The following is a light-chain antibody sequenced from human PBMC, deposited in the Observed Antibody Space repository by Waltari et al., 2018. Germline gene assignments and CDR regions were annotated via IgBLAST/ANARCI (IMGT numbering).Light chain of an antibody. CDR1: QSVSRH. J-gene: IGKJ4*01. V-gene: IGKV3-11*01. CDR3: QQRSTWPSLT. CDR2: DAS. Sequence: EIVLTQSPATLSLSPGESVTLSCRASQSVSRHLAWYQQRPGQAPRLLSYDASNRAPGIPARFSGSGSGTDFTLTISSLEPEDFAVYYCQQRSTWPSLTFGGGTKVGIK.